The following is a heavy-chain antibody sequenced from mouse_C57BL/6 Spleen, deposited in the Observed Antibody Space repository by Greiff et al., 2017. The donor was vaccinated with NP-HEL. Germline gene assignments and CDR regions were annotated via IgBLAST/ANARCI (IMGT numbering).Heavy chain of an antibody. V-gene: IGHV1-80*01. CDR1: GYAFSSYW. CDR3: ARRELYGYNYYAMDY. CDR2: IYPGDGDT. D-gene: IGHD2-2*01. Sequence: QVQLKQSGAELVKPGASVKISCKASGYAFSSYWMNWVKQRPGKGLEWIGQIYPGDGDTNYNGKFKGKATLTADKSSSTAYMQLSSLTSEDSAVYFCARRELYGYNYYAMDYWGQGTSVTVSS. J-gene: IGHJ4*01.